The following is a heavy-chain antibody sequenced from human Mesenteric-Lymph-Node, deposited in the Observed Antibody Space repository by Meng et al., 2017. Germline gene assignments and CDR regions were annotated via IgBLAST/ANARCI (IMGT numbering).Heavy chain of an antibody. CDR1: GGSISSGDYY. CDR3: ARVGWRQWSFDL. V-gene: IGHV4-30-4*01. J-gene: IGHJ2*01. Sequence: VQLQEAGPGLVKPSQTLSLTCTVSGGSISSGDYYWSWIRQPPGKGLEWIGYIYYSGSTYYNPSLKSRVTISVDTSKNQFSLKLSSVTAADTAVYYCARVGWRQWSFDLWGRGTLVTVSS. D-gene: IGHD5-18*01. CDR2: IYYSGST.